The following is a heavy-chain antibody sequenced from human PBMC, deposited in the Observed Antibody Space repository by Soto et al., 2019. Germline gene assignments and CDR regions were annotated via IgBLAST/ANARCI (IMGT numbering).Heavy chain of an antibody. CDR3: ARAAFDILTGHNYYFDY. CDR2: IYHSGST. CDR1: SGSISSSNW. Sequence: SETLSLTCAVSSGSISSSNWWSWVRQPPGKGLEWIGEIYHSGSTNYNPSLKSRVTISVDKSKNQFSLKLSSVTAADTAVYYCARAAFDILTGHNYYFDYWGQGTLVTVSS. V-gene: IGHV4-4*02. D-gene: IGHD3-9*01. J-gene: IGHJ4*02.